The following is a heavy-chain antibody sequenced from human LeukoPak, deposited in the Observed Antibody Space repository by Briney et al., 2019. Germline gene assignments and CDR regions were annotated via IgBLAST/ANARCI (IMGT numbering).Heavy chain of an antibody. D-gene: IGHD2-2*02. CDR2: ISGSGSST. Sequence: GGSLRLSCAASGFTFSSYAMSWVRQAPGKGLEWVSGISGSGSSTYYADSVKGRFSISRGNSKNTLYLQMNSLRAEDTAVYYCARARYCTSTSCYIDYWGQGTLVTVSS. CDR3: ARARYCTSTSCYIDY. J-gene: IGHJ4*02. CDR1: GFTFSSYA. V-gene: IGHV3-23*01.